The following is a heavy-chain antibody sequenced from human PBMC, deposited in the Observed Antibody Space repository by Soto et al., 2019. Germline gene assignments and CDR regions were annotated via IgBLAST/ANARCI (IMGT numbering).Heavy chain of an antibody. CDR3: ARGPPWYSSSWYDSYYFDY. CDR2: INHSGSN. J-gene: IGHJ4*02. Sequence: QVQLQQWGAGLLKPSETLSLTCAVYGGSFSGYYWSWIRQPPGKGLEWIGEINHSGSNNYNPSLKSRVTISVDTSKNQFPLKLSSVTAADTAVYYCARGPPWYSSSWYDSYYFDYWGQGTLVTVSS. CDR1: GGSFSGYY. V-gene: IGHV4-34*01. D-gene: IGHD6-13*01.